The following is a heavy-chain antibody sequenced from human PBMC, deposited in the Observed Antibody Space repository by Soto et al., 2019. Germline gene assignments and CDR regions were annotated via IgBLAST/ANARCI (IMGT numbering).Heavy chain of an antibody. CDR3: ARSPYSDFWSGYVDDAFDI. J-gene: IGHJ3*02. CDR2: IYYSGSS. D-gene: IGHD3-3*01. CDR1: GGSIGRGGYY. Sequence: SETLPLTCTVSGGSIGRGGYYLSWIRQHPGKGLEWIGYIYYSGSSNYNSSLKSRVTISVDTSKNKFSLKLSSVTAADTAVYYCARSPYSDFWSGYVDDAFDIWGQGTLVTV. V-gene: IGHV4-61*08.